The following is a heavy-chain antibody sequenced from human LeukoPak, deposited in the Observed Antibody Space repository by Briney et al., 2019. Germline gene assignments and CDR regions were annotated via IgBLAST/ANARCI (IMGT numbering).Heavy chain of an antibody. D-gene: IGHD1-1*01. CDR1: GFSFNTYG. V-gene: IGHV3-66*04. J-gene: IGHJ4*02. CDR3: ARLNPRLTTYFDY. CDR2: ICSGGST. Sequence: GGSLRLSCAASGFSFNTYGMTWVRQAPGKGLEWVAVICSGGSTYYADSVKGRFTISRDDSRDTVYLQMNTLRAEDTAVYFCARLNPRLTTYFDYWGQGTLVTVSS.